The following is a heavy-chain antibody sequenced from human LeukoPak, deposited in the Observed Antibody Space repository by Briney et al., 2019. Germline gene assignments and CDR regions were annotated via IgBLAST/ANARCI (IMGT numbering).Heavy chain of an antibody. D-gene: IGHD2-21*02. V-gene: IGHV3-7*01. J-gene: IGHJ4*02. CDR3: ARDRFKAYGDTELGY. CDR2: IKQDGSEK. Sequence: PGGSLRLACAASGFTFTNYWMSWVRQAPGKGLEWVANIKQDGSEKYYVDSVKGRFTISRDNAKNSLYLHMNSLRAEDTAVYYCARDRFKAYGDTELGYWGQGILVTVSS. CDR1: GFTFTNYW.